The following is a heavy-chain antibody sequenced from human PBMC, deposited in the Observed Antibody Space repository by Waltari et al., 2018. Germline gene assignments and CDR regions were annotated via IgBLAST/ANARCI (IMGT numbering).Heavy chain of an antibody. D-gene: IGHD6-13*01. CDR3: AKAGGIAAAEFQFDF. CDR2: ISGPALTT. CDR1: GFTFISSA. V-gene: IGHV3-23*01. Sequence: EVQLLESGGGLVQPGGSLRLSCAASGFTFISSAMTGVRQAPGKGLEWGSSISGPALTTFYEDSVKGRFSVSRDNSKNTLYLQINGLRADETAVYYCAKAGGIAAAEFQFDFWGRGTLVTVSS. J-gene: IGHJ4*02.